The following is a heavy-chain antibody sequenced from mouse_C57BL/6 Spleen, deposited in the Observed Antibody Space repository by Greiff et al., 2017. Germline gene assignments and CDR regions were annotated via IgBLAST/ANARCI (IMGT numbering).Heavy chain of an antibody. CDR1: GFTFSDYG. V-gene: IGHV5-17*01. Sequence: DVHLVESGGGLVKPGGSLKLSCAASGFTFSDYGMHWVRQAPEKGLEWVAYISSVSSTIYYADTVKGRFTISRDNAKNTLFLQMTSLKSEDTAMYYCARDYYGSSFDYWGQGTTLTVSS. CDR2: ISSVSSTI. CDR3: ARDYYGSSFDY. J-gene: IGHJ2*01. D-gene: IGHD1-1*01.